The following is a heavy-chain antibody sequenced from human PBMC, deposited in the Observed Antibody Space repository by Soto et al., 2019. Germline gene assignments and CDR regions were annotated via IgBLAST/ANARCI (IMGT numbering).Heavy chain of an antibody. J-gene: IGHJ5*02. CDR3: TGVWFDP. CDR1: GGSISSGYH. Sequence: LSLTCTVSGGSISSGYHWAWIRQPPGMRLEWVASIFHTGTTYYNPSLTSRVTISVDTSKNQFSLKLTSVTAADSAVYYYTGVWFDPWGQGTLVTVSS. V-gene: IGHV4-38-2*02. CDR2: IFHTGTT.